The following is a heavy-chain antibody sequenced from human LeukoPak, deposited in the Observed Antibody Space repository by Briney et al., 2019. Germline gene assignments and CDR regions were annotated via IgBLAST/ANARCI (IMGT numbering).Heavy chain of an antibody. CDR2: MNPNSGNT. CDR1: GYTFTSYD. V-gene: IGHV1-8*01. J-gene: IGHJ6*03. D-gene: IGHD4-11*01. Sequence: GASVKVSCKASGYTFTSYDINWVRQATGQGLEWMGWMNPNSGNTGYAQNFQGRVTMTRNTSISTAYMELSSLRSEDTAVYYCARFTTVKYYYYYMDVWGKGTTVTVSS. CDR3: ARFTTVKYYYYYMDV.